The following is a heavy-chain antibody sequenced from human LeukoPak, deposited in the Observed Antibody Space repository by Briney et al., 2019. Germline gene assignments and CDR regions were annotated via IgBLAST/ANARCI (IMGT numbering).Heavy chain of an antibody. CDR2: IYYSGST. D-gene: IGHD3-10*01. V-gene: IGHV4-59*01. CDR3: ARANSGFGFFDY. CDR1: GGSISSYY. Sequence: SETLSLTCTVSGGSISSYYWSWIRQPPGKGLEWIGYIYYSGSTNYNPSLKSRVTISVDTSKNQFSLKLSSVTAADTAVYYCARANSGFGFFDYWGQGTLVTVSS. J-gene: IGHJ4*02.